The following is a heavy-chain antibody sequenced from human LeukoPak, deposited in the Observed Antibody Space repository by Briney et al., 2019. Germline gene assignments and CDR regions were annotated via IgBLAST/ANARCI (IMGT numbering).Heavy chain of an antibody. J-gene: IGHJ4*02. CDR3: ARVRSSSWYSDY. Sequence: SETLSLTCAVYGGSFSGYYYSWIRQPPGRELEWIGGIDHSGSPNYNPSLKSRVTISVDTSKNQFSLKLSSVTAADTAVYYCARVRSSSWYSDYWGQGTLVTVSS. CDR1: GGSFSGYY. D-gene: IGHD6-13*01. V-gene: IGHV4-34*01. CDR2: IDHSGSP.